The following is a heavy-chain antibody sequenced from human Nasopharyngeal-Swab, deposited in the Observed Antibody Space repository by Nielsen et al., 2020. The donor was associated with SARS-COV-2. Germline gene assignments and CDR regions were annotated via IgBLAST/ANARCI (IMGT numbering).Heavy chain of an antibody. CDR3: VRGDSRDY. CDR1: GSAFSAYT. D-gene: IGHD3-22*01. Sequence: GESLNISCAAYGSAFSAYTMNWVRQAPGKGLEWVSSISGSGSSRYYAASLQGRFTISRDNAQNSLFLQINSLTAEDTAFYFCVRGDSRDYWGLGTLVTVSS. V-gene: IGHV3-21*01. CDR2: ISGSGSSR. J-gene: IGHJ4*02.